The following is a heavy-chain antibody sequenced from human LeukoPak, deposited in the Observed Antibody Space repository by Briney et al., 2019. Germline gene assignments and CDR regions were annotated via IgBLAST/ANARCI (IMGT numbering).Heavy chain of an antibody. CDR2: INHSGST. J-gene: IGHJ4*02. D-gene: IGHD5-18*01. V-gene: IGHV4-34*01. CDR1: GGSFSGYY. CDR3: ASNVDTAMADY. Sequence: SETLSLTCAVYGGSFSGYYWSWIRQPPGKGLEWIGEINHSGSTNYNPSLKSRVTISVDTSKNQFSLKLSSVTAADTAVYYCASNVDTAMADYWGQGTLVTVSS.